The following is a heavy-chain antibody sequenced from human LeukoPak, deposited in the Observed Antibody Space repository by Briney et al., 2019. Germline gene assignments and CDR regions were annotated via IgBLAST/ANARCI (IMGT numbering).Heavy chain of an antibody. CDR2: INPNSGGT. J-gene: IGHJ4*02. CDR1: GYTFTGYY. D-gene: IGHD5-12*01. V-gene: IGHV1-2*02. Sequence: ASVKVSCKASGYTFTGYYIHWVRQAPGQGLEWMGWINPNSGGTNFAQKFQGRFTMTRDTSTTTAYMELSSLRSDDTAVYYRARARMGSAYDYFDYWGQGTLVTVSS. CDR3: ARARMGSAYDYFDY.